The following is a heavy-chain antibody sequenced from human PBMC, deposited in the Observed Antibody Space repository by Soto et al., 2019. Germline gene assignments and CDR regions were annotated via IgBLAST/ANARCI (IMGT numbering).Heavy chain of an antibody. Sequence: GGSLRLSCAASGFTFSSYAMSWVRQAPGKGLEWVSAISGSGGSTYYADSVKGRFTISRDDSKNTLYLQMNSLRAEDTAVYYCAKGMEYSSSSVPVDYWGQGTLVTVSS. CDR1: GFTFSSYA. CDR2: ISGSGGST. D-gene: IGHD6-6*01. V-gene: IGHV3-23*01. CDR3: AKGMEYSSSSVPVDY. J-gene: IGHJ4*02.